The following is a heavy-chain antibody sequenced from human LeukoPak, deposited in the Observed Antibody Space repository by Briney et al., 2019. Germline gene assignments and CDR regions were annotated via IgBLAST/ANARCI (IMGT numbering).Heavy chain of an antibody. J-gene: IGHJ4*02. CDR3: VRLQPCRSGGSCYYFDY. V-gene: IGHV5-51*01. CDR1: GYNFNTYW. D-gene: IGHD2-15*01. CDR2: IRPMNSDM. Sequence: GESLKISCKGSGYNFNTYWVAWVRQLPGKGLEWMGIIRPMNSDMRYSPSFQGQVTISADRSINTAYLQWSSLKASDTAMYYCVRLQPCRSGGSCYYFDYWGQGTLVTVSS.